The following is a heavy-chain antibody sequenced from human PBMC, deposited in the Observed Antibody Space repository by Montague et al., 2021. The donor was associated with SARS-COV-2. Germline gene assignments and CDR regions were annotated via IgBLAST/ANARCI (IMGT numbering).Heavy chain of an antibody. D-gene: IGHD3-3*01. V-gene: IGHV4-34*01. J-gene: IGHJ4*02. CDR2: INHSGST. CDR1: GGSFSGYY. Sequence: SETLSLTCSVYGGSFSGYYWSWIRQPPGKGLQWIGGINHSGSTNXNSSLNSRGTISVDTSKNQFSLKLTSVSAADTAVYYCARGLGRPGTIFGVDLYWGQGTLVTVSS. CDR3: ARGLGRPGTIFGVDLY.